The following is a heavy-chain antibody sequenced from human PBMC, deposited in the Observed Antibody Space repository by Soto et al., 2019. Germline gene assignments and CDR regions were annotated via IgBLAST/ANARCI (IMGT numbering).Heavy chain of an antibody. D-gene: IGHD5-12*01. CDR2: INHSGST. Sequence: QVQLQQWGAGLLKPSETLSLTCAVYGGSFSGYYWSWIRKPPRKGLEWIGEINHSGSTNYNPSLKSRVTISVDTCKNQFSLKLSSVTAADTAVYYCARGGYSGYARWGQGTLVTVSS. V-gene: IGHV4-34*01. CDR1: GGSFSGYY. J-gene: IGHJ4*02. CDR3: ARGGYSGYAR.